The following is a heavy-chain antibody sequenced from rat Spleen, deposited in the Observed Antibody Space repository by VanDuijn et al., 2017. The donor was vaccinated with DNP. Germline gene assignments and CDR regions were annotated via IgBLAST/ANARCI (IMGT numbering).Heavy chain of an antibody. CDR2: IWGYGTT. D-gene: IGHD1-1*01. CDR1: GFSLTRNS. Sequence: QVQLKESGPGLVQPSQTLSLTCTVSGFSLTRNSVHWVRQPPGKGLEWVGAIWGYGTTDYDSTLRSRLSISRDTSRGQVFLKMNSLQTEDTATYYCAREGHYSGDFDYWGQGVMVTVSS. CDR3: AREGHYSGDFDY. V-gene: IGHV2-1*01. J-gene: IGHJ2*01.